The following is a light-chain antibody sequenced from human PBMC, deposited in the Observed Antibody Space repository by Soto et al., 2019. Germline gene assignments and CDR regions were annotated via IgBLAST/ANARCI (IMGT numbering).Light chain of an antibody. CDR1: SSDVGDNNY. Sequence: QSALTQPASVSGAPGQSITISCTGTSSDVGDNNYVSWYQQPPGKAPKLMIYNITHRPSGISHRFSGSKSGNTASLTISGLQAEDEADYYCCSYTGSSTLYVFGTGTKLTVL. J-gene: IGLJ1*01. CDR2: NIT. CDR3: CSYTGSSTLYV. V-gene: IGLV2-14*01.